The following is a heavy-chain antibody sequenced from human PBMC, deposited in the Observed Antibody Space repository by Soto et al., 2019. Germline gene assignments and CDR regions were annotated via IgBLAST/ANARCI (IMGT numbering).Heavy chain of an antibody. Sequence: SQTRSVTCGVCGGSLSGCSWSWIRQPPGKGLEWIGDINQSGSTNYNPFLKSRVTLSLDKSKNQFSLKMNSVTAADTAVYHRAKDATAPPHYLAPWGQGTPLTVSS. CDR2: INQSGST. V-gene: IGHV4-34*01. J-gene: IGHJ5*02. D-gene: IGHD1-26*01. CDR3: AKDATAPPHYLAP. CDR1: GGSLSGCS.